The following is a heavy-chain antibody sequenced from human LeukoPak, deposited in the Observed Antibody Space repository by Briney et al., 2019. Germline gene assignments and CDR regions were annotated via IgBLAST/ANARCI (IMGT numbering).Heavy chain of an antibody. CDR2: IWFDGVTR. J-gene: IGHJ4*02. CDR1: GFTFSILH. V-gene: IGHV3-33*01. CDR3: ARENYPESGGNDY. Sequence: GRSLRLSCDTSGFTFSILHMHWLRQAPGKGLEWVGFIWFDGVTRKYADSVKGRFTISRDNSENVLYLKMNSLRAEDTAMYYCARENYPESGGNDYWGQGTLVTVSS. D-gene: IGHD4-23*01.